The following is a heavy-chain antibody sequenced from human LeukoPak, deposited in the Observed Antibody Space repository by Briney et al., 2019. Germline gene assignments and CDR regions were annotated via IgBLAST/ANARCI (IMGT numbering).Heavy chain of an antibody. CDR2: IYYSGST. J-gene: IGHJ6*03. CDR1: GGSISSSSYY. Sequence: PSETLSLTCTVSGGSISSSSYYWGWVRQPPGKGLEWIGSIYYSGSTYYNPSLKSRVTISVDTSKNQFSLKLSSVTAADTAVYYCARDGGYSSGWGYYYYYYMDVWGKGTTVTVSS. V-gene: IGHV4-39*07. D-gene: IGHD6-19*01. CDR3: ARDGGYSSGWGYYYYYYMDV.